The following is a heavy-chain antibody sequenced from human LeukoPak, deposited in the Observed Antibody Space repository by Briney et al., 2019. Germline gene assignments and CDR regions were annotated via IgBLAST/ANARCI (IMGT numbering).Heavy chain of an antibody. CDR1: GYTFTSYG. J-gene: IGHJ4*02. D-gene: IGHD3-10*01. Sequence: ASVKVSCKASGYTFTSYGISWVRRAPGQGLEWMGWISAYNGNTNYAQKLQGRVTMTTDTSTSTAYMELRSLRSDDTAVYYCARVPTMVRGVIYFDYWGQGTLVTVSS. V-gene: IGHV1-18*01. CDR3: ARVPTMVRGVIYFDY. CDR2: ISAYNGNT.